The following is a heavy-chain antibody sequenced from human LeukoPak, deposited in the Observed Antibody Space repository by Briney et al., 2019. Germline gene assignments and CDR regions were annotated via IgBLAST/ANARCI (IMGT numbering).Heavy chain of an antibody. CDR2: ISYDGSNK. J-gene: IGHJ4*02. Sequence: GRSLRLSCAASGFTFSSYGMHWVRQAPGKGLEWVAVISYDGSNKYYADSVKGRFTISRDNSKNTLYLQMNSLRAEGTAVYYCATSGWYFVFYYWGQGTLVTVSS. CDR1: GFTFSSYG. V-gene: IGHV3-30*03. D-gene: IGHD6-19*01. CDR3: ATSGWYFVFYY.